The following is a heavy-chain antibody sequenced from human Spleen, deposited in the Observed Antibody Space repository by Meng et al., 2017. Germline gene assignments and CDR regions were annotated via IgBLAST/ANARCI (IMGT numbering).Heavy chain of an antibody. CDR3: ARGPTTMAHDFDY. CDR2: FYTSGSS. D-gene: IGHD4-11*01. V-gene: IGHV4-4*07. Sequence: GSLRLSCTVSGGSISNYYWSWIRQTAGKGLEWIGRFYTSGSSNYNPSLKSRVTISVDTSKNQFSLKLSSVTAADSAVYYCARGPTTMAHDFDYWGQGTLVTVSS. J-gene: IGHJ4*02. CDR1: GGSISNYY.